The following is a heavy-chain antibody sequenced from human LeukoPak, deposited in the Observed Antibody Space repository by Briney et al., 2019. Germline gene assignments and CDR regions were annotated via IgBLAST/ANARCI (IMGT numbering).Heavy chain of an antibody. J-gene: IGHJ4*02. CDR1: GYTFTGYY. Sequence: ASVKVSCKVSGYTFTGYYMHWVRQAPGQGLEWMGWINPKSGGTNYAQKFQGRVTMTRDTSISTAYMELSSLRSDDTAVYYCARDSPSDYYDSSGYDCWGQGTLVTVSS. CDR2: INPKSGGT. CDR3: ARDSPSDYYDSSGYDC. V-gene: IGHV1-2*02. D-gene: IGHD3-22*01.